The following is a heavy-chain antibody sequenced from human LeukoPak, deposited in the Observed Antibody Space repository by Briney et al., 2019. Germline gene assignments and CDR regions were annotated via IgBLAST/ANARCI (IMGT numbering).Heavy chain of an antibody. D-gene: IGHD5-12*01. CDR3: ARIPLGYSAYEDSDY. CDR2: ISDDGSKK. CDR1: GFTFSSYA. J-gene: IGHJ4*02. V-gene: IGHV3-30*04. Sequence: GGSLRLSCAASGFTFSSYAMHWVRQAPGKGREWGAVISDDGSKKYYADSVKGRFTNSRDNSKNTLYLRMNSPRAEDTAVYHCARIPLGYSAYEDSDYWGQGTLVTVSS.